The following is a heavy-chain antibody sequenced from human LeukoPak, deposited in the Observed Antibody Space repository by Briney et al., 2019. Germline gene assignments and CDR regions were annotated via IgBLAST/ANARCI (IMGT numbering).Heavy chain of an antibody. J-gene: IGHJ5*02. CDR3: ARGKMAQVLRFLEWSTSNWFDP. V-gene: IGHV3-7*01. Sequence: GGSLRLSCAASGFTFSSYWMSWVRQAPGKGLEWVANIKQDGSEKYYVDSVKGRFTISRDNAKNSLYLQMNSLRAEDTAVYYCARGKMAQVLRFLEWSTSNWFDPWGQGTLVTVSS. D-gene: IGHD3-3*01. CDR2: IKQDGSEK. CDR1: GFTFSSYW.